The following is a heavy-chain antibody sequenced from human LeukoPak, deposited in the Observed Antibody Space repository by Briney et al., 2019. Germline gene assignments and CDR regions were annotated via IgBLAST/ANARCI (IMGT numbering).Heavy chain of an antibody. CDR2: LRESGGGT. V-gene: IGHV3-23*01. CDR1: GFTLSNYD. Sequence: TGGSLRLSCAASGFTLSNYDMIWVRQAPGRGLEWVSGLRESGGGTYYTDSVKGRFTISRDNAKNTLYLQMNSLRAEDTAVYFCAKRGVVIRVILVGFHKEAYYFDSWGQGALVTVSS. D-gene: IGHD3-10*01. CDR3: AKRGVVIRVILVGFHKEAYYFDS. J-gene: IGHJ4*02.